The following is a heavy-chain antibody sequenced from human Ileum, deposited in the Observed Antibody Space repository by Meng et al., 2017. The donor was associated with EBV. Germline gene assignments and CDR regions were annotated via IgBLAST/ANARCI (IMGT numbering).Heavy chain of an antibody. D-gene: IGHD6-19*01. CDR2: TDPSGTIT. Sequence: VQRVEYGGVPVHPGESLRFSCAASGITVTNYWMHWIRQVPGKGLLWVVHTDPSGTITTYADSVKGRFSLSRDSARNTIYLQMNSLRAEDSGLYYCGRDVAGPYDFWGQGTLVTVSS. J-gene: IGHJ4*02. CDR3: GRDVAGPYDF. CDR1: GITVTNYW. V-gene: IGHV3-74*01.